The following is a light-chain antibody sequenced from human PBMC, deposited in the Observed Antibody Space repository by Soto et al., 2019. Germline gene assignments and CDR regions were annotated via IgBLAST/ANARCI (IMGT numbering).Light chain of an antibody. J-gene: IGLJ2*01. V-gene: IGLV2-14*01. CDR1: RSDGGGYNY. CDR3: SSYTIISTLVV. CDR2: DVS. Sequence: QSALTQPASVSGSPGQSITISCTGTRSDGGGYNYVSWYQQHPGNAPKLMIYDVSNRPSGVSNRFSGSKSGNTASLTISGLPAEDEADYYCSSYTIISTLVVFGGGTKVTVL.